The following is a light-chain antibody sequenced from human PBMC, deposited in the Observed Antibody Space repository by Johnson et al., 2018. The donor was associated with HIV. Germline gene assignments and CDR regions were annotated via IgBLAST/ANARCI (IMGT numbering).Light chain of an antibody. J-gene: IGLJ1*01. Sequence: QSVLTQPPSVSAAPGQMVSISCSGSSSNIGKNYVSWYQQFPGTAPKLLIHENKKRPSGIPDRFSGSKSGTSATLGITGLQTGDEADYYCVTWDVSLSAYVFGTGTEVTVL. CDR2: ENK. CDR3: VTWDVSLSAYV. V-gene: IGLV1-51*02. CDR1: SSNIGKNY.